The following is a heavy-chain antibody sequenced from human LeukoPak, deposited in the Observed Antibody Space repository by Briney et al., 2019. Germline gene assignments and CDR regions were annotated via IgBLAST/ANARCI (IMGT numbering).Heavy chain of an antibody. V-gene: IGHV1-18*01. Sequence: ASVKVSCKASGYTFTSYGISWVRQAPGQGLEWMGWISAYNGNTNYAQKLQGRVTMTTDTSTSTAYMELSSLRSEDTSVYYCARSSGDLYYYYYAMDVWGQGTTVTVSS. CDR2: ISAYNGNT. CDR1: GYTFTSYG. D-gene: IGHD3-22*01. J-gene: IGHJ6*02. CDR3: ARSSGDLYYYYYAMDV.